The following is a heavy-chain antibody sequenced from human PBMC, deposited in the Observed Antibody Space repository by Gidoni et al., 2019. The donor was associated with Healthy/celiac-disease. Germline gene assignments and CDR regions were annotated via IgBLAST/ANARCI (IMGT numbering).Heavy chain of an antibody. CDR2: ISSSGSTI. D-gene: IGHD6-19*01. J-gene: IGHJ4*02. Sequence: EVQLVESGGGLVQPGGSLRLSCAASGFTFSSYEMNWVRQAPGKGLEWVSYISSSGSTIYYADSVKGRFTISRDNAKNSLYLQMNSLRAEDTAVYYCARATGAVALGVRSYFDYWGQGTLVTVSS. V-gene: IGHV3-48*03. CDR3: ARATGAVALGVRSYFDY. CDR1: GFTFSSYE.